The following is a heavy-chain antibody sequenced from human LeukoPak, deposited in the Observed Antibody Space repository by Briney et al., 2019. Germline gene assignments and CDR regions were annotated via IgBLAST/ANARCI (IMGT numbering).Heavy chain of an antibody. CDR3: ARNFALDY. CDR2: IYSGGST. V-gene: IGHV3-53*01. J-gene: IGHJ4*02. CDR1: GFAFSNYG. Sequence: GGSLRLSCAASGFAFSNYGMTWVRQAPGKGLEWVSVIYSGGSTYYADSVKGRFTISRDNSKNTLFLQMNSLRAEDTAVYYCARNFALDYWGQGTLVTVSS.